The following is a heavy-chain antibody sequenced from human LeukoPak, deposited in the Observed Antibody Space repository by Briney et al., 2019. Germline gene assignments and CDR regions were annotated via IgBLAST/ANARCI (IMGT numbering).Heavy chain of an antibody. D-gene: IGHD2-2*01. CDR3: AKFIVVVPAAPNDY. V-gene: IGHV3-23*01. Sequence: GGSLRLSCAASGFTFSSYAMSWVRQAPGKGLEWASAISGSGGSTYYADSVKGRFTISRDNSKNTLYLQMNSLRAEDTAVYYCAKFIVVVPAAPNDYWGQGTLVTVSS. CDR2: ISGSGGST. J-gene: IGHJ4*02. CDR1: GFTFSSYA.